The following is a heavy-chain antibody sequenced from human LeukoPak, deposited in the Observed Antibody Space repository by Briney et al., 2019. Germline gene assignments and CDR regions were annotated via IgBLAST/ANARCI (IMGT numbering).Heavy chain of an antibody. D-gene: IGHD3-10*01. V-gene: IGHV4-34*01. CDR3: AKDLHYGSADY. Sequence: SETLSLTCAVYGGSFSGYYWSWIRQPPGKGLEWIGEINHSGSTNYNPSLKSRVTISVDTSKNQFSLKLSSVTAADTAVYYCAKDLHYGSADYWGQGTLVTVSS. J-gene: IGHJ4*02. CDR1: GGSFSGYY. CDR2: INHSGST.